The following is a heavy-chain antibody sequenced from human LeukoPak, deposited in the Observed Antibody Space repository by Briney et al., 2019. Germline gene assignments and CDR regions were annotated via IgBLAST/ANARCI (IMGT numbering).Heavy chain of an antibody. CDR1: GGSISSSSYY. CDR2: ISYSGNT. V-gene: IGHV4-39*01. Sequence: PSETLSLTCTVSGGSISSSSYYWGWIRQPPGKGLEWIGSISYSGNTYYNPSLKSRATISVDTSKYQFSLKLSSVTAADTALYYCARPVWSGYFDGAAFGFWGQGTLVTVSS. D-gene: IGHD3-3*01. J-gene: IGHJ4*02. CDR3: ARPVWSGYFDGAAFGF.